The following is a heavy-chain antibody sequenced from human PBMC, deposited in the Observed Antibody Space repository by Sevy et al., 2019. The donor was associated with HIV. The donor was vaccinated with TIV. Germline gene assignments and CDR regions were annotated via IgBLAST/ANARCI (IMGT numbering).Heavy chain of an antibody. D-gene: IGHD2-8*01. CDR3: ARAIGKDGAY. CDR2: INQDGSVI. J-gene: IGHJ4*02. Sequence: GGSLRLSCTASGFTFSDSWMHRVRQAPGKGLEWLANINQDGSVIYYVDSVKGRFTISRDNSRNSLFLQMSSLRAGDTATYYCARAIGKDGAYWGQGTLVTVSS. CDR1: GFTFSDSW. V-gene: IGHV3-7*03.